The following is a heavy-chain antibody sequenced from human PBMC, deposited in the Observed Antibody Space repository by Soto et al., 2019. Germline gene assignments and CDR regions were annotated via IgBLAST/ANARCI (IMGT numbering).Heavy chain of an antibody. CDR1: GGSISSGGYY. CDR3: ARDRVELTNYYYYMDV. J-gene: IGHJ6*03. V-gene: IGHV4-31*03. D-gene: IGHD1-7*01. Sequence: SETLSLTCTVSGGSISSGGYYWSWIRQHPGKGLEWIGYIYYSGSTYYNPSLKSRVTISVDTSKNQFSLKLSPVTAADTAVYYCARDRVELTNYYYYMDVWGKGTTVTVSS. CDR2: IYYSGST.